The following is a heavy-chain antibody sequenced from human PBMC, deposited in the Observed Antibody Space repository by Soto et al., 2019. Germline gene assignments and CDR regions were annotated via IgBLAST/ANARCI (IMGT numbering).Heavy chain of an antibody. V-gene: IGHV3-23*01. CDR1: GFTFSSYA. Sequence: EVQLLESGGGLVQPGGSLRLSCAASGFTFSSYAMSWVRQAPGKGLEWVSAISGSGGSTYYADSVKGRFTISRDNSKTTLYLQMNSLRAEDTAVYYCVTSSRGRTMIVVAAGDYWGQGTLVTVSS. CDR3: VTSSRGRTMIVVAAGDY. D-gene: IGHD3-22*01. J-gene: IGHJ4*02. CDR2: ISGSGGST.